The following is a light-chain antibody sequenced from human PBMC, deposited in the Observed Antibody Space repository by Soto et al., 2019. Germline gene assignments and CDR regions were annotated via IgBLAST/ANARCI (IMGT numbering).Light chain of an antibody. V-gene: IGKV3-20*01. Sequence: EIVLTQSPGTLSLSPGERATLSCRASQSVSNSYLAWYQQKPGQAPRLLIYGASSRATGIPDRFSGSGSGTDFTLTISRPEPEDFAVYYCQQYGNSRWTFGQGTKVEI. CDR2: GAS. CDR1: QSVSNSY. CDR3: QQYGNSRWT. J-gene: IGKJ1*01.